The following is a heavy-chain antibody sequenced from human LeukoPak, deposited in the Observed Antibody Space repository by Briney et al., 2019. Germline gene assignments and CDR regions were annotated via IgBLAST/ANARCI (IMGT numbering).Heavy chain of an antibody. D-gene: IGHD6-6*01. CDR3: ARLGSSSVGDY. V-gene: IGHV5-51*01. CDR2: FYPGDSDT. Sequence: GESLKISCKGSGYSFTSYWIGWVRQMPGKGLEWLGIFYPGDSDTRYRPSFQGRVTTSADKSISTAYLQWSSLKASDTAMYYCARLGSSSVGDYWGQGTLVTVSS. CDR1: GYSFTSYW. J-gene: IGHJ4*02.